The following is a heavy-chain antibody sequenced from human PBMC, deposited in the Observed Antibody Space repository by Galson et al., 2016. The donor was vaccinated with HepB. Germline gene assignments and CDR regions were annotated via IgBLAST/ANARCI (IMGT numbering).Heavy chain of an antibody. CDR1: GGTFSSYE. CDR3: ARLTTEDAFDI. Sequence: SVKVSCKASGGTFSSYEISWVRQAPGQGLEWMGGTSPIFGTANYTQKFQGRVTLTADESTSTAYMELSSLRSEDTAVYYCARLTTEDAFDIWGQGTMVTVSS. D-gene: IGHD1-14*01. CDR2: TSPIFGTA. V-gene: IGHV1-69*13. J-gene: IGHJ3*02.